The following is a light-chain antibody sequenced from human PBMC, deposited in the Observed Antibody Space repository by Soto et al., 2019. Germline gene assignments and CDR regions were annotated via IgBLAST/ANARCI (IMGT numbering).Light chain of an antibody. J-gene: IGLJ2*01. CDR3: SSYTTSSTVV. V-gene: IGLV2-14*01. Sequence: QSALTQPASVSGSPGQSITISCTGTSRDVGGYNYDSWYQQHPGKAPKLMIYEVSNRPSGVSNRFSGSKSGNTASLTISGLQAEDESYYYCSSYTTSSTVVFGGGTKLTVL. CDR1: SRDVGGYNY. CDR2: EVS.